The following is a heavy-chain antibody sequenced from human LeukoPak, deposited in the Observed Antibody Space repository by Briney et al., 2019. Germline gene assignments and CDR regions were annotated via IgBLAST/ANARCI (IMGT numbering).Heavy chain of an antibody. CDR1: GYTLTELS. J-gene: IGHJ4*02. CDR2: FDPEDGET. CDR3: ATYLYYDFWSGYFN. V-gene: IGHV1-24*01. Sequence: ASVTVSCKVSGYTLTELSMHWVRQAPGKGLEWMGGFDPEDGETIYAQKFQGRVTMTEDTSTDTAYMELSSLRSEDTAVYYCATYLYYDFWSGYFNWGQGTLVTVSS. D-gene: IGHD3-3*01.